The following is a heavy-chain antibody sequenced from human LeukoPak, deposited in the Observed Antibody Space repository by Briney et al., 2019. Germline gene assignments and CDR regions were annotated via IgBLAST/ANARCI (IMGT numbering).Heavy chain of an antibody. Sequence: SETLSLTCTVSGGSISSHYWSWIRQPAGKGLEWIGRIYTSGSTNYNPSLKSRVTMSVDTSKNQFSLKLSSVTAADTAVYYCARVITIFGTAFDIWGQGTMVTVSS. CDR3: ARVITIFGTAFDI. J-gene: IGHJ3*02. CDR2: IYTSGST. D-gene: IGHD3-3*01. V-gene: IGHV4-4*07. CDR1: GGSISSHY.